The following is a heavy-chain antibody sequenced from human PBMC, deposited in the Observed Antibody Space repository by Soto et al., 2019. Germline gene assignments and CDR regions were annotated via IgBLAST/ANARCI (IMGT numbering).Heavy chain of an antibody. J-gene: IGHJ4*02. CDR3: ARDPTASYGDSLLFDY. CDR1: GFNFRRYW. Sequence: EVQLVESGGGLVQPGGSLRLSCAASGFNFRRYWMSWVRQAPGKGLEWVANIKEDGSEQYYVDSVKGRFTIFRDNAKNSLSLQMNSLRAEDTAKYYCARDPTASYGDSLLFDYWGQGTLVIVSS. CDR2: IKEDGSEQ. V-gene: IGHV3-7*01. D-gene: IGHD4-17*01.